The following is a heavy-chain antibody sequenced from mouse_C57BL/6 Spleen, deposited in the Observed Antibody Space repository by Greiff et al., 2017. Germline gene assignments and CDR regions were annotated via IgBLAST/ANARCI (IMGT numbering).Heavy chain of an antibody. CDR2: IYPRDGST. Sequence: VQLQQSGPELVKPGASVKLSCKASGYTFTSYDINWVKQRPGQGLEWIGWIYPRDGSTKYNEKFKGKATLTVDTSTSTAYMELHSLTSEDSAVYCCARSDYYGSSYPAWFAYWGQGTLVTVSA. CDR1: GYTFTSYD. V-gene: IGHV1-85*01. D-gene: IGHD1-1*01. J-gene: IGHJ3*01. CDR3: ARSDYYGSSYPAWFAY.